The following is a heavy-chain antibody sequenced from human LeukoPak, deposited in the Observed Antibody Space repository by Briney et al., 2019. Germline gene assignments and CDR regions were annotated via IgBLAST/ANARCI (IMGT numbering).Heavy chain of an antibody. D-gene: IGHD2-21*01. CDR3: ARESDSDAYCGGDCETNSNSGGHDY. CDR1: GYTFTSYG. CDR2: ISAYNGNT. J-gene: IGHJ4*02. Sequence: ASVKVSCKASGYTFTSYGISWVRQAPGQGLEWMGWISAYNGNTNYAQKLQGRVTMTTDTSTSTAYMELRSLRSDDTAVYYCARESDSDAYCGGDCETNSNSGGHDYWGQGTLVTVSS. V-gene: IGHV1-18*01.